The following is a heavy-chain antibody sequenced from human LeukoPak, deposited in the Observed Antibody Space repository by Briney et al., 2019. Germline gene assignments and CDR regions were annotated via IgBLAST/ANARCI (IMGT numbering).Heavy chain of an antibody. CDR1: GGPISSYY. CDR3: ARVGSSTNGEIDY. D-gene: IGHD2-2*01. CDR2: IYYSGST. Sequence: SETLSLTCTVSGGPISSYYWSWIRQPPGKGLEWIGYIYYSGSTNYNPSLKSRVTISVDTSKNQFSLKLSSVTAADTAVYYCARVGSSTNGEIDYWGQGTLVTVSS. V-gene: IGHV4-59*01. J-gene: IGHJ4*02.